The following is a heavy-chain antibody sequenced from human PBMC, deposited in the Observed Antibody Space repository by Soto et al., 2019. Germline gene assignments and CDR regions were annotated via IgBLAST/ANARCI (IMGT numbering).Heavy chain of an antibody. D-gene: IGHD2-21*01. CDR3: AKYGSGDCNEWFVP. Sequence: PGGSLRLSCAPSGFTFSRYSISWVRQPPGKEMECVSSISGSGGSMYNVVSAKGRFTITRDNYKCALYPQMKSVMVEDTAVYHCAKYGSGDCNEWFVPWCQGTLVTVSS. V-gene: IGHV3-23*01. CDR1: GFTFSRYS. CDR2: ISGSGGSM. J-gene: IGHJ5*01.